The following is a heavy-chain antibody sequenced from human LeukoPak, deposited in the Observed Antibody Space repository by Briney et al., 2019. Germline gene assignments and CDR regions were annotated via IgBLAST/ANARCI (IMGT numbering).Heavy chain of an antibody. J-gene: IGHJ5*02. Sequence: SETLSLTCTVSGGSISSGDSYWSWIRQPPGKDLEWIGYIFYSGSTYYNPSLKSRVTISVDTSKNQFSLKLSSVTAADTAVYYCARPYYYDSRIDPWGQGILVTVSS. CDR1: GGSISSGDSY. D-gene: IGHD3-22*01. CDR3: ARPYYYDSRIDP. V-gene: IGHV4-30-4*01. CDR2: IFYSGST.